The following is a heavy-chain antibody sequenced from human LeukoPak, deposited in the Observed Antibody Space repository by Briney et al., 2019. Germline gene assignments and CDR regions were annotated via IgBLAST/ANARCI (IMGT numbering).Heavy chain of an antibody. CDR1: GGTFSSYA. V-gene: IGHV1-69*05. D-gene: IGHD4-17*01. J-gene: IGHJ5*02. CDR3: ARVAYGDYELDWFDP. CDR2: IIPIFGTA. Sequence: SVEVSCKASGGTFSSYAISWVRQAPGQGLEWMGRIIPIFGTANYAQKFQGRVTITTDESTSTAYMELSSLRSEDTAVYYCARVAYGDYELDWFDPWGQGTLVTVSS.